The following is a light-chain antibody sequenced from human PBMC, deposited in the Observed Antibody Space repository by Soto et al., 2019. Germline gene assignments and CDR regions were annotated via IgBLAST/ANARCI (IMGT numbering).Light chain of an antibody. V-gene: IGLV2-14*01. J-gene: IGLJ2*01. CDR2: EVS. CDR1: SSDVGGYNY. Sequence: QSALTQPASVSGSPGQSITISCTGTSSDVGGYNYVSWYQHHPGKAPKVMIYEVSNRPSGVSNRFSGSKSGNTASLTISGLQPEDEADYYCSSYTSSFSLYAIFGGGTKLTVL. CDR3: SSYTSSFSLYAI.